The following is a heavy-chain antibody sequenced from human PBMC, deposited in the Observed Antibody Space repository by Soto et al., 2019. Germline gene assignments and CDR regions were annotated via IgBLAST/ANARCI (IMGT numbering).Heavy chain of an antibody. CDR3: AKGEVRGIIPSYFDY. J-gene: IGHJ4*02. CDR1: GFTFRWFG. Sequence: SLRLSCAGSGFTFRWFGMNWVRQAPGKGLEWVARISNDGSNEYYVDPVKGRFTISRDNSKNTLYLQMDSLRAEDTAVYYCAKGEVRGIIPSYFDYWGLGTLVTVSS. D-gene: IGHD3-10*01. CDR2: ISNDGSNE. V-gene: IGHV3-30*18.